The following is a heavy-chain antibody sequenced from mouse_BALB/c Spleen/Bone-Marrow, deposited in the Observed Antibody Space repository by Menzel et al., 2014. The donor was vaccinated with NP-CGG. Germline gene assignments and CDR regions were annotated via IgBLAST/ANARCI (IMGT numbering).Heavy chain of an antibody. CDR1: GYTFTNYW. V-gene: IGHV1S81*02. CDR2: INPSNGRA. Sequence: QVHVKQSGAEVVKPGASVRLSCKTSGYTFTNYWMHWVKLRPGQGLEWIGDINPSNGRATYSEKFKSKATLTVDTSSSTAYMQLSSMTSEDSAVYYCARYYNYYFDVWGAGTTVTVSS. CDR3: ARYYNYYFDV. D-gene: IGHD1-1*01. J-gene: IGHJ1*01.